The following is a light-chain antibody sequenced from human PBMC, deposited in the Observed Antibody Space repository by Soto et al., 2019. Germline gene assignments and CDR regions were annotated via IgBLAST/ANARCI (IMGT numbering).Light chain of an antibody. Sequence: QSALTQPPSASGSPGQSVAISCTGTSSDFGGYNYVSWYQQHPGKAPKLMIYEVNKRPSGVPDRFSGSKSGNTASLTVSGLQAEDEADYYCSSYAGSSNVFGTGTKLTVL. CDR1: SSDFGGYNY. CDR3: SSYAGSSNV. CDR2: EVN. V-gene: IGLV2-8*01. J-gene: IGLJ1*01.